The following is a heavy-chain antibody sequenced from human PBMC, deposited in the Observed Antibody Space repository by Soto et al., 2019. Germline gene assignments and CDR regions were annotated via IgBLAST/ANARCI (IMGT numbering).Heavy chain of an antibody. CDR3: ARGGGGYSRDGFDI. CDR2: ISYIGTT. V-gene: IGHV4-59*01. J-gene: IGHJ3*02. Sequence: QVQLQESGPGLVKPSETLSLSCTVSGGSINNYYWIWIRQSPGKGLEWIGCISYIGTTNYNPSLKSRVTISVDPSKNQFSLRLSSVTAADTAVYYCARGGGGYSRDGFDIWGQGTMVTVSS. CDR1: GGSINNYY. D-gene: IGHD4-4*01.